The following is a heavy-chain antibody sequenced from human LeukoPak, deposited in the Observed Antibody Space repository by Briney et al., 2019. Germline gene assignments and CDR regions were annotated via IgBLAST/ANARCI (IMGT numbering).Heavy chain of an antibody. J-gene: IGHJ4*02. CDR3: ANVRYKYGKDY. V-gene: IGHV3-23*01. Sequence: GGSLRLSCAASGFTFSSYGMSWVRQAPGKGLEWVSAISGSGGSTYYADSVKGWFTISRDNSKNTLYLQMNSLRAEDTAVYYCANVRYKYGKDYWGQGTLVTVSS. D-gene: IGHD2/OR15-2a*01. CDR1: GFTFSSYG. CDR2: ISGSGGST.